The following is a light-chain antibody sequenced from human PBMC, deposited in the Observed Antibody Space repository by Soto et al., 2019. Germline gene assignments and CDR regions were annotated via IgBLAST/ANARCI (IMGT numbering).Light chain of an antibody. V-gene: IGKV3-11*01. CDR3: QQRSNWPPVT. CDR1: QSIRTD. J-gene: IGKJ4*01. Sequence: EVVMTQSPATLSVSPGERATLSCRASQSIRTDLAWCQQKPGQAPRLLIYDASNRATGIPARFSGSGSGTDFTLAISSLEPEDFAVYYCQQRSNWPPVTFGGGTKVDIK. CDR2: DAS.